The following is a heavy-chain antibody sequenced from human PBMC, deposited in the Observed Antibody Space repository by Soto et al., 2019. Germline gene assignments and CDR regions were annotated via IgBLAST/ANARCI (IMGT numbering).Heavy chain of an antibody. CDR1: GYGFTTYW. Sequence: GESLKISCKGSGYGFTTYWIAWVRQMPGKGLEWVGIIYPGDSDTRYSPSFEGHVTISVDKSISTAFLQRNSLKASDNAIYYCARHSTSAPKDYWGQGTLVTVSS. CDR3: ARHSTSAPKDY. J-gene: IGHJ4*01. V-gene: IGHV5-51*01. CDR2: IYPGDSDT. D-gene: IGHD3-10*01.